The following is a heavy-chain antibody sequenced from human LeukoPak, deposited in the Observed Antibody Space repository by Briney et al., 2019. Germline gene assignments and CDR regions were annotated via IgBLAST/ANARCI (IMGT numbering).Heavy chain of an antibody. D-gene: IGHD1-26*01. CDR1: GYTFTSYY. J-gene: IGHJ3*02. CDR3: ARGDSRSPRNAFDI. Sequence: ASVKVSCKASGYTFTSYYMHWVRQAPGQGLEWMGIISPSGSSATYAQNFQGRVTMTRDKSTSTVYMGLTNLRSEDTAVYYCARGDSRSPRNAFDIWGQGTMVTVSS. CDR2: ISPSGSSA. V-gene: IGHV1-46*01.